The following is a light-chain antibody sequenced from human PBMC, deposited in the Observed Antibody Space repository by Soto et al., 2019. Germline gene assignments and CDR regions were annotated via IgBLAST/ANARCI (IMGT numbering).Light chain of an antibody. CDR1: QSVSSSY. CDR3: QQYGNSPT. J-gene: IGKJ1*01. V-gene: IGKV3-20*01. Sequence: EIVLTQSPGTLSLSPGERATLSCRASQSVSSSYLAWYQQKPGQAPRLLIYDTSSRATGIPDRFSGSKSGTAFTLTISRLEPEDFAVYYCQQYGNSPTCGQGTKVEIK. CDR2: DTS.